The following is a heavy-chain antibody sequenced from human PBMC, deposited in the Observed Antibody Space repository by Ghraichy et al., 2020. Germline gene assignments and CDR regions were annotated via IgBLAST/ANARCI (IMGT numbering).Heavy chain of an antibody. Sequence: SETLYLTCSVSGYSISSGYYWGWLRRPPGKGLEWLGSIYQSGNTDFNPSLKSRVTISVDTSKNQFSLKLSSVTAADTAVYYCARFNAGWYYFDTWGPGTLVTVSS. CDR3: ARFNAGWYYFDT. V-gene: IGHV4-38-2*01. CDR2: IYQSGNT. D-gene: IGHD6-19*01. CDR1: GYSISSGYY. J-gene: IGHJ4*02.